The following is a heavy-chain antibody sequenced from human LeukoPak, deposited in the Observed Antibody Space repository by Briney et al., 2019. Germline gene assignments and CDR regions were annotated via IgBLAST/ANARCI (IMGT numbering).Heavy chain of an antibody. J-gene: IGHJ4*02. CDR3: ARGGPGYYLDY. V-gene: IGHV3-33*01. CDR1: GFTFSSYG. Sequence: GGSLRLSCAASGFTFSSYGMHWVRQAPGKGLEWVAVIWYDGSNKYYADSVKGRFTISRDNSKNTLYLQMNSLRAEDTAVYYCARGGPGYYLDYWGQGTLVTVSS. CDR2: IWYDGSNK.